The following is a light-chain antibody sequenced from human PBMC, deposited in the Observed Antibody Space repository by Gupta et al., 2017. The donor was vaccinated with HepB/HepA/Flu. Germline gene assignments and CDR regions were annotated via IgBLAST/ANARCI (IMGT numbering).Light chain of an antibody. CDR2: AVF. CDR3: QQRHSTPPT. CDR1: QAIGNY. V-gene: IGKV1-39*01. Sequence: DIQMTQSPSSLSASVGDRVTITCRASQAIGNYLNWYQQKPGKAPKILIDAVFSLQSGVPSRFSGTGSCTEFTLTISSLLPEDFATYYCQQRHSTPPTFGQGTKVEIK. J-gene: IGKJ1*01.